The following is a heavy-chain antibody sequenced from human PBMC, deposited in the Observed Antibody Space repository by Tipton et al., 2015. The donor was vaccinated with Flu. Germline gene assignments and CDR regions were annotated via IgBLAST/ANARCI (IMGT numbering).Heavy chain of an antibody. CDR3: ARRRYCSSTSCYNYYMDV. D-gene: IGHD2-2*02. CDR1: GGSFSGYY. V-gene: IGHV4-34*01. J-gene: IGHJ6*03. Sequence: TLSLTCAVYGGSFSGYYWSWIRQPPGKGLEWIGEINHSGSTNYNPSLKSRVTISVDTSKNQFSLKLSSVTAADTAVYYCARRRYCSSTSCYNYYMDVWGKGTTVTVSS. CDR2: INHSGST.